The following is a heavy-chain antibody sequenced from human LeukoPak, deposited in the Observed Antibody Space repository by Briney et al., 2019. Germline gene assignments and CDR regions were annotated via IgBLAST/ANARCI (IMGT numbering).Heavy chain of an antibody. CDR1: GDSISSSRSY. CDR3: ARDRNSSSWWGRYYYYYMDV. CDR2: IYYSGST. D-gene: IGHD6-13*01. V-gene: IGHV4-39*07. J-gene: IGHJ6*03. Sequence: SETLSLTCTVSGDSISSSRSYWGWIRQPPGKGLEWIGSIYYSGSTYYNTSLKSRVTISVDTSKNQFSLKLSSVTAADTAVYYCARDRNSSSWWGRYYYYYMDVWGKGTTVTISS.